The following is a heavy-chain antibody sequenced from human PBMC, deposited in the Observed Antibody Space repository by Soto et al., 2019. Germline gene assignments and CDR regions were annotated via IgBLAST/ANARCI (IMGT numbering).Heavy chain of an antibody. CDR3: ARDIVVVPAPLYFDY. Sequence: SXKVSFKASGYTXSSYGIGLVRQAPGQGLGWMGWISAYNGNTNYAQKLQGRVTMTTDTSKRTAYMELRSLRSDDTAVYYCARDIVVVPAPLYFDYWGQGPLVTVS. D-gene: IGHD2-2*01. CDR2: ISAYNGNT. J-gene: IGHJ4*02. V-gene: IGHV1-18*01. CDR1: GYTXSSYG.